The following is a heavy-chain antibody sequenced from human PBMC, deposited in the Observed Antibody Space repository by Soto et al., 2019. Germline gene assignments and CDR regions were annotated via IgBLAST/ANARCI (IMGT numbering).Heavy chain of an antibody. D-gene: IGHD3-22*01. V-gene: IGHV4-4*02. J-gene: IGHJ4*02. CDR1: GGSIRSNNW. Sequence: SETLSLTCAVSGGSIRSNNWFSWVRQPPGKGLEWIGEIYHRGTTNYNPSPKSRVTISVNKAKNQFSLELTSVTAADTAVYYCSRGDYDSSGYDIWGQGTLVT. CDR3: SRGDYDSSGYDI. CDR2: IYHRGTT.